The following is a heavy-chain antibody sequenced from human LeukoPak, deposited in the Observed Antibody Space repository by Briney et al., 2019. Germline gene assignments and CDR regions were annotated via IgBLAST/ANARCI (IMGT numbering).Heavy chain of an antibody. CDR1: GGTFSSYA. D-gene: IGHD3-22*01. Sequence: SVKVSCKASGGTFSSYAISWVRQAPGQGLEWMGGIIPIFGTANYAQKVQGRVTITADESTSTAYMELGSLRSEDTAVYYCARDWPPRAGFYDSSGYFDAFDIWGQGTMVTVSS. J-gene: IGHJ3*02. CDR2: IIPIFGTA. CDR3: ARDWPPRAGFYDSSGYFDAFDI. V-gene: IGHV1-69*01.